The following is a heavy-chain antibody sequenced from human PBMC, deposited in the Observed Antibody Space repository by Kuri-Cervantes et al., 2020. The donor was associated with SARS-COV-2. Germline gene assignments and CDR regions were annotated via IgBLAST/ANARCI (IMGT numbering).Heavy chain of an antibody. CDR3: AKDFATYCSSTSCFYGMDV. CDR2: ISSSSSYI. Sequence: GGSLRLSCAASGFTFSSYGMNWVRQAPGKGLEWVSSISSSSSYIYYADSVKGRFTISRDNSKNTPYLQMNSLRAEDTAVYYCAKDFATYCSSTSCFYGMDVWGQGTTVTVSS. V-gene: IGHV3-21*01. D-gene: IGHD2-2*01. J-gene: IGHJ6*02. CDR1: GFTFSSYG.